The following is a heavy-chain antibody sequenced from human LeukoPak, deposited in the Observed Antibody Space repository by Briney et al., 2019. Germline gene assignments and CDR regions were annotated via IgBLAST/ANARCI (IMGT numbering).Heavy chain of an antibody. V-gene: IGHV3-7*01. CDR3: ARDVPYNMNQMYFDY. Sequence: GGSLRLSCAASGFTFSSYWMAWVRQAPGKELEWVANIKRDGSEDHYVDSVRGRFTISRDNAKNSLYLQMNSLTAEDTAVYYCARDVPYNMNQMYFDYWGQGTLVTVSS. J-gene: IGHJ4*02. CDR2: IKRDGSED. CDR1: GFTFSSYW. D-gene: IGHD3-10*01.